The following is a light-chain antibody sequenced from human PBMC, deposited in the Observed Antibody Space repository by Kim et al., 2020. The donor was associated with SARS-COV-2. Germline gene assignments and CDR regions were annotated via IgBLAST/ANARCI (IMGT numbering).Light chain of an antibody. CDR3: HQYDSSPRT. J-gene: IGKJ1*01. CDR1: QSVTSNY. CDR2: AAS. Sequence: ETVLTQPPGTLSLSPGERATLSCRASQSVTSNYLAGYQEKVGQAPRLLIYAASSRATGIPDRFSGSGSGTDFTLTISRLEPEDFAVYSCHQYDSSPRTFGQGTKVDIK. V-gene: IGKV3-20*01.